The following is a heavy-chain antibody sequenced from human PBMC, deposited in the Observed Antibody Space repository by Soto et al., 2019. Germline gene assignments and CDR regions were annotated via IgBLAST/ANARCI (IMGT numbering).Heavy chain of an antibody. CDR2: IYYSGST. Sequence: SETLSLTCTVSGGSISSYYWSWIRQPPGKGLEWIGYIYYSGSTNYNPSLKSRVTISVDTSKNQFSLKLSSVTAADTAVYYCARDRGVYGMDVWGQGTTVTVSS. CDR3: ARDRGVYGMDV. CDR1: GGSISSYY. D-gene: IGHD2-8*01. J-gene: IGHJ6*02. V-gene: IGHV4-59*01.